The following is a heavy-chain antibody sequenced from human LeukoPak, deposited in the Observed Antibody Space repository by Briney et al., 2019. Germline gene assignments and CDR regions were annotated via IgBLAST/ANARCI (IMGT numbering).Heavy chain of an antibody. CDR2: FDPEDGET. CDR3: ARDLTVGATADY. CDR1: GYTLTELS. Sequence: GASVKVSCKVSGYTLTELSMHWVRQAPGKGLEWVGGFDPEDGETIYAQKFQGRVTMTEDTSTDTAYMELSRLRSDDTAVYYCARDLTVGATADYWGQGTLVTVSS. V-gene: IGHV1-24*01. D-gene: IGHD1-26*01. J-gene: IGHJ4*02.